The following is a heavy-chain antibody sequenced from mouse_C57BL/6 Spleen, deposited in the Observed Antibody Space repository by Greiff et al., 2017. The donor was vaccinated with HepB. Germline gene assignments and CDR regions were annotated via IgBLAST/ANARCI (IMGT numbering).Heavy chain of an antibody. CDR2: IDPSDSYT. CDR3: ARSGYDGPYAMDY. Sequence: QVQLQQPGAELVKPGASVKLSCKASGYTFTSYWMQWVKQRPGQGLEWIGEIDPSDSYTNYNQKFKGKATLTVDTSSSTAYMQLSSLTSEDSAVYYCARSGYDGPYAMDYWGQGTSVTVSS. D-gene: IGHD2-2*01. CDR1: GYTFTSYW. V-gene: IGHV1-50*01. J-gene: IGHJ4*01.